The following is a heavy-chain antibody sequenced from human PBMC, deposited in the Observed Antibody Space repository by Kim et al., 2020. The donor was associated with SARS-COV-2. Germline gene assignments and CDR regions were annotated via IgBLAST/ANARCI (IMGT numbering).Heavy chain of an antibody. V-gene: IGHV1-18*01. Sequence: ASVKVSCKASGYTFTSYGISWVRQAPGQGLEWMGWISAYNGNTNYAQKLQGRVTMTTDTSTSTAYMELRSLRSDDTAVYYCARQSLAVANLPVFDYWGQGTLVTVSS. D-gene: IGHD6-19*01. CDR2: ISAYNGNT. J-gene: IGHJ4*02. CDR1: GYTFTSYG. CDR3: ARQSLAVANLPVFDY.